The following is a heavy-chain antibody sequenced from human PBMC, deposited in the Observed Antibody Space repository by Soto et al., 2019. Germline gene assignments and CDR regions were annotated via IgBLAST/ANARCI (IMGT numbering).Heavy chain of an antibody. CDR2: IDSSGEK. CDR1: GLSITDSEMG. V-gene: IGHV2-26*01. CDR3: ARRHLAVAVSTWFDP. J-gene: IGHJ5*02. D-gene: IGHD2-2*01. Sequence: QVTLKESGPVLVKPTETLTLRCTVSGLSITDSEMGVSWIRQPPGQPLEWLAHIDSSGEKSYRTFLKSRHAISKDTSKSKIVLNMTNMDPADTATYYCARRHLAVAVSTWFDPWGQGIPVTVSS.